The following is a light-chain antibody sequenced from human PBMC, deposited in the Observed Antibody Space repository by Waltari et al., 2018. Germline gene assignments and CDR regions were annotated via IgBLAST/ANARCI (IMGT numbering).Light chain of an antibody. CDR3: SSYISSSTLEL. J-gene: IGLJ2*01. CDR2: DVS. Sequence: QSALTQPASVSGSPGQSITISCTGTSSDVGGYTYVSWDQQHPGKAPKLMIDDVSNRPSGVSNRFSGSKSGNTASLTISGLQAEDEADYYCSSYISSSTLELFGGGTSLTVL. V-gene: IGLV2-14*03. CDR1: SSDVGGYTY.